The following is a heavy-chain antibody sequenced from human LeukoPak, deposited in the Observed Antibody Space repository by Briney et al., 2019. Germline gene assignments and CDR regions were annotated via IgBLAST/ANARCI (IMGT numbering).Heavy chain of an antibody. CDR2: INPSGAST. Sequence: GASVKVSCKASGYTFTSYYIHWVRQAPGQGPEWMGIINPSGASTSYAQKFQGRVTMTRDTSTSTVYMELSSLRFEDTAVYYCARDRFDSGSSLAPGPQDVWGQGTTVTVSS. D-gene: IGHD3-10*01. J-gene: IGHJ6*02. CDR1: GYTFTSYY. CDR3: ARDRFDSGSSLAPGPQDV. V-gene: IGHV1-46*01.